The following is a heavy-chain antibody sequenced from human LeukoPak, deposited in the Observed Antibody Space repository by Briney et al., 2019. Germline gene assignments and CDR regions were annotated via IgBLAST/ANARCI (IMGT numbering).Heavy chain of an antibody. J-gene: IGHJ4*02. CDR3: ASRGYSGYEIDY. Sequence: SETLSLTCAVYGGSFSGYYWSWIRQPPGKGLEWIGEINHSGSTNYNPSLKSRVTISVDTSKNQFSLKLSSVTAADTAVYYCASRGYSGYEIDYWGQGTLVTVSS. CDR1: GGSFSGYY. V-gene: IGHV4-34*01. D-gene: IGHD5-12*01. CDR2: INHSGST.